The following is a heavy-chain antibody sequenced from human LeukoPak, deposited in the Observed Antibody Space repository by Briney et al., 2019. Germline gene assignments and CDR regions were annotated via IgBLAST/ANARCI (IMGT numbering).Heavy chain of an antibody. CDR3: ARQWKF. D-gene: IGHD1-1*01. CDR2: IYYSGST. Sequence: PSETLSLTCTVSGGSINSNSHFWDWIRQSPGKGLEWIGTIYYSGSTYYSPSPKSRVTISVDTSKNQFSLELNSVTAADTAVYYCARQWKFWGQGTLVTVSS. J-gene: IGHJ4*02. CDR1: GGSINSNSHF. V-gene: IGHV4-39*01.